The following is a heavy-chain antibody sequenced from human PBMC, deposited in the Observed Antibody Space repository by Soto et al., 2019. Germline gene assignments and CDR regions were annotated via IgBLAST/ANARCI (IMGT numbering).Heavy chain of an antibody. Sequence: ASVKVSCKASGYTFTGYYMHWVRQAPGQGLEWMGWINPNSGGTNYAQKFQGRVTMTRDTSISTAYMELSRLRSDDTAVYYCARDRNYYGSGSYPDAFDIWGQGTTVT. V-gene: IGHV1-2*02. D-gene: IGHD3-10*01. CDR1: GYTFTGYY. J-gene: IGHJ3*02. CDR2: INPNSGGT. CDR3: ARDRNYYGSGSYPDAFDI.